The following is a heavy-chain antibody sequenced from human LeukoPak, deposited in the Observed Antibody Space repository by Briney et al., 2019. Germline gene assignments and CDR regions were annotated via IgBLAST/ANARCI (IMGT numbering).Heavy chain of an antibody. V-gene: IGHV4-31*03. CDR3: ARDSYCSSTSCYRGGLDP. CDR1: GGPISSGGYY. J-gene: IGHJ5*02. CDR2: IYYSGST. Sequence: SETLSLTCTVSGGPISSGGYYWSWIRQHPGKGLEWIGYIYYSGSTYYNPSLKSRVTISVDTSKNQFSLKLSSVTAADTAVYYCARDSYCSSTSCYRGGLDPWGQGTLVTVSS. D-gene: IGHD2-2*02.